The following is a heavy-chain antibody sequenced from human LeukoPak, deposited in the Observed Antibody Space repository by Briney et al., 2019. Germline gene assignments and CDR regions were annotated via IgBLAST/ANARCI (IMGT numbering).Heavy chain of an antibody. D-gene: IGHD1-1*01. Sequence: PSETLSLTCAVHGGSFSGYYWSWIRQPPGKGLEWIVEINHSGSTNYNPSLKSRVTISVDTSKNQSSLKLSSVTAADTAVYYCARASTAGTNAANWFDPWGQGTLVTVSS. CDR2: INHSGST. CDR3: ARASTAGTNAANWFDP. CDR1: GGSFSGYY. J-gene: IGHJ5*02. V-gene: IGHV4-34*01.